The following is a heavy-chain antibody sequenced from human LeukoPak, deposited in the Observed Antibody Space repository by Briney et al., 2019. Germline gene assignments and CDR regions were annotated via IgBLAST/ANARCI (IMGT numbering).Heavy chain of an antibody. J-gene: IGHJ4*02. D-gene: IGHD3-16*01. CDR2: TFHSGVT. Sequence: SETLSLTCTVSGGSIGSGAYYWAWIRQPPGKGLEWFGYTFHSGVTSYNPSLKSRVTISVDTSKNQFSLTLTSVTAADTAVYYCASQRGPYRTSVFDYWGQGTLVTVSS. CDR3: ASQRGPYRTSVFDY. V-gene: IGHV4-30-2*01. CDR1: GGSIGSGAYY.